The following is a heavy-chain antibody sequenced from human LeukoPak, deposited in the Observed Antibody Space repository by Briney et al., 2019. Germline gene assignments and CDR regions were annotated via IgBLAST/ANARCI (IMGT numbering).Heavy chain of an antibody. V-gene: IGHV4-39*07. D-gene: IGHD3-10*01. CDR1: GGSISSSSYY. CDR3: ASGADYYGSGSLRGAFDI. J-gene: IGHJ3*02. Sequence: SETLSLTCTVSGGSISSSSYYWGWIRQPPGKGLEWIGSIYYSGSTYYTPSLKSRVTISVDTSKNQFSLKLSSVTAADTAVYYCASGADYYGSGSLRGAFDIWGQGTMVTVSS. CDR2: IYYSGST.